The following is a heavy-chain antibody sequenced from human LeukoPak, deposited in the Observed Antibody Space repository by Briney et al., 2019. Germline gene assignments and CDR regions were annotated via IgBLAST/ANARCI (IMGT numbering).Heavy chain of an antibody. CDR1: GFTFSNAW. J-gene: IGHJ4*02. V-gene: IGHV3-15*01. D-gene: IGHD1-26*01. CDR2: IKSKTDGGAT. CDR3: TTGGWELGTSYFDY. Sequence: GGSLRLSCAASGFTFSNAWMSWVRQAPGKALEWVGRIKSKTDGGATDYAAPVKGRFTISRDDSKNTLYLQMNSLKTEDTAVYYCTTGGWELGTSYFDYWGQGTLVTVSS.